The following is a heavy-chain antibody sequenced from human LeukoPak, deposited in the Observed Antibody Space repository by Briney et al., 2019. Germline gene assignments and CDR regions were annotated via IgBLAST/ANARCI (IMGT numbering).Heavy chain of an antibody. Sequence: SETLSLTCNVSGGSISSYYWSWIRQPPGKGLEWIGYIYYSGSTNYNPSLKSRVTISVDTSKNQFSLKLSSVTAADTAVYYCASLSSGWYTEYFQHWGQGTLVTVSS. D-gene: IGHD6-19*01. CDR3: ASLSSGWYTEYFQH. V-gene: IGHV4-59*08. CDR1: GGSISSYY. J-gene: IGHJ1*01. CDR2: IYYSGST.